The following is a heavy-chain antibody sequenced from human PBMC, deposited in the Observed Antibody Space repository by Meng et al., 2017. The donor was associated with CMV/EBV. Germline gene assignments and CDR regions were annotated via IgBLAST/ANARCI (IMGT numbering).Heavy chain of an antibody. J-gene: IGHJ3*02. CDR2: IYYSGST. CDR3: ARANEHYDFWSGYYRAFDI. CDR1: GGSISSYY. V-gene: IGHV4-59*13. D-gene: IGHD3-3*01. Sequence: GSLRLSCTVSGGSISSYYWSWIRQPPGKGLEWFGYIYYSGSTNYNPSLKSRVTISVDTSKNQFSLKLSSVTAADTAVYYCARANEHYDFWSGYYRAFDIWGQGTMVTVSS.